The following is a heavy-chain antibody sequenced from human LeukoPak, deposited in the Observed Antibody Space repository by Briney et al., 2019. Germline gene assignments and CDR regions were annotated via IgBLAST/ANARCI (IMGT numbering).Heavy chain of an antibody. CDR2: LNSDGSST. Sequence: PGGSLRLSCAASGFTFSTYWMHWVRQAPGKGLVWVSHLNSDGSSTTYADSVKGRFTISRDNAKNTLYLQMSSLRAEDTAVYYCARSYDSSGYFSYYYYNMDVWGQGTTVTVSS. J-gene: IGHJ6*02. V-gene: IGHV3-74*01. CDR1: GFTFSTYW. CDR3: ARSYDSSGYFSYYYYNMDV. D-gene: IGHD3-22*01.